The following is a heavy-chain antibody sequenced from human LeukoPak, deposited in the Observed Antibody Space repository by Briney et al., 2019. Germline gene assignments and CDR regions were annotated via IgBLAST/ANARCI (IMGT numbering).Heavy chain of an antibody. CDR2: IIPILGIA. D-gene: IGHD6-19*01. CDR3: ATAPGIAVAGTVGNH. J-gene: IGHJ1*01. Sequence: ASVKVSCKASGGTFSSYAISWVRQAPGQGLEWMGRIIPILGIANYAQKFQGRVTITADKSTSTAYMELSSLRSEDTAVYYCATAPGIAVAGTVGNHWGQGTLVTVSS. V-gene: IGHV1-69*04. CDR1: GGTFSSYA.